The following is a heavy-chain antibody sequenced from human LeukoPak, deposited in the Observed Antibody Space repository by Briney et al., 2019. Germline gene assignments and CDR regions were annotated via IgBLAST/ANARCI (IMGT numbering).Heavy chain of an antibody. D-gene: IGHD3-22*01. J-gene: IGHJ3*02. Sequence: ASVKVSCKASGYTFTDYYMHWVRQAPGQGLEWMGWIHPKNGGTKYAQKFQGRVTMTSDTSISTAYMELSSLRSDDTAVYYCARDSRNYYDSRGGGDEAFDIWGQGTMVTVSS. CDR2: IHPKNGGT. CDR3: ARDSRNYYDSRGGGDEAFDI. CDR1: GYTFTDYY. V-gene: IGHV1-2*02.